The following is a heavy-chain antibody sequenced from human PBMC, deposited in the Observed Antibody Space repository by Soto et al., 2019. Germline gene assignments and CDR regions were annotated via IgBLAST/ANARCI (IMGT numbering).Heavy chain of an antibody. CDR3: ARDQDYYGSGSYYAPFDY. V-gene: IGHV4-4*02. D-gene: IGHD3-10*01. CDR1: GGSISSSNW. CDR2: IYHSGST. Sequence: SETLSLTCAVSGGSISSSNWWSWVRQPPGKGLEWIGEIYHSGSTNYNPSLKSRVTISVDKSKNQFSLKLSSVTAADTAVYYCARDQDYYGSGSYYAPFDYWGQGTLVTVSS. J-gene: IGHJ4*02.